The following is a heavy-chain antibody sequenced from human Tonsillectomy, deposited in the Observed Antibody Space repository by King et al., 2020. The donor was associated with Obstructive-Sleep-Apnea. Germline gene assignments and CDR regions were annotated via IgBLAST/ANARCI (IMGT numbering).Heavy chain of an antibody. CDR1: GGSFSGYY. V-gene: IGHV4-34*01. CDR3: ARGNPTTVINNWFDP. CDR2: INHSGGT. Sequence: VQLQQWGAGLLKPSETLSLTCAVYGGSFSGYYWSWIRQPPGKGLEWIGQINHSGGTNYSPSLKSRVTISIDTSKHQYSLKVTSVTAADTAVYYCARGNPTTVINNWFDPWGQGTLVTVSS. D-gene: IGHD4-11*01. J-gene: IGHJ5*02.